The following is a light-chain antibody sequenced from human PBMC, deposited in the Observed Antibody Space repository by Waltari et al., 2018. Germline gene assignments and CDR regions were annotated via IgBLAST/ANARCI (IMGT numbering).Light chain of an antibody. J-gene: IGKJ2*01. CDR1: QNIKSSH. CDR2: GAS. Sequence: ESVLTQSPGTLSLSPGERVTLSCRASQNIKSSHLAWYQQKAGQAPSLLIDGASRRATVIPDRFSGGGAGTDFTLTINRLQPEDFAVYHCQQYGSSPYTFGQGTKLAIK. V-gene: IGKV3-20*01. CDR3: QQYGSSPYT.